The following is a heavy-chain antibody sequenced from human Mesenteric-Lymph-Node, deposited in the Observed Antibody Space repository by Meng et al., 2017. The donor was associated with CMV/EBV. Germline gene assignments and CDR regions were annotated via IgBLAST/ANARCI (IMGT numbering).Heavy chain of an antibody. CDR3: ARGHKYCSSTSCVSYYFDY. J-gene: IGHJ4*02. D-gene: IGHD2-2*01. CDR1: FGGDS. V-gene: IGHV4-34*01. Sequence: FGGDSWRCRPPPPAQWLEWICQLTHRATTHYTPSLKSRVTISVDTSKNQFSLKLSSVTAADTAVYYCARGHKYCSSTSCVSYYFDYWGQGTLVTVSS. CDR2: LTHRATT.